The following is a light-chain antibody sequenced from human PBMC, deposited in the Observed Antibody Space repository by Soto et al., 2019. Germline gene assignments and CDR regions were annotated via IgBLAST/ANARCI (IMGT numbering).Light chain of an antibody. CDR2: GAS. Sequence: EIVLTQSPGTLSLSPGGRATLSCRASQSLSSNYLAWYQQKPGQAPRLLIYGASNRATGIPDRFSGSGSGTDFTLTICRLEPEDFAVYYCQQYGSSSYTFGQGTKLEIK. CDR1: QSLSSNY. J-gene: IGKJ2*01. CDR3: QQYGSSSYT. V-gene: IGKV3-20*01.